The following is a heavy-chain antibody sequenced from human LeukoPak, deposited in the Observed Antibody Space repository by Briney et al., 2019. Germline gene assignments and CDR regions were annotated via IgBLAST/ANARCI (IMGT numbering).Heavy chain of an antibody. V-gene: IGHV3-30*04. D-gene: IGHD2-2*01. Sequence: GGSLRLSCAASGFTFSSYAMHWVRQAPGKGLDWVAVISYDGSNKYYADSVKGRFTISRDNSKNTLYLQMNSLRAEDTAVYYCAREYLGYCSSTSCYGDAFDIWGQGTMVTVSS. CDR1: GFTFSSYA. J-gene: IGHJ3*02. CDR2: ISYDGSNK. CDR3: AREYLGYCSSTSCYGDAFDI.